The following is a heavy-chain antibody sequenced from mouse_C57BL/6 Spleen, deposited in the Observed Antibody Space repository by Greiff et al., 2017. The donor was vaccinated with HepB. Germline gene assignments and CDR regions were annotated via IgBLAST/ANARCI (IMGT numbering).Heavy chain of an antibody. CDR1: GFTFSDYG. D-gene: IGHD1-1*01. V-gene: IGHV5-17*01. Sequence: EVQLVESGGGLVKPGGSLKLSCAASGFTFSDYGMHWVRPAPEKGLEWVAYISSGSSTIYYADTVKGRFTISRDNAKNTLFLQMTSLRSEDTAMYYCARQLYYGSSSWFAYWGQGTLVTVSA. CDR3: ARQLYYGSSSWFAY. J-gene: IGHJ3*01. CDR2: ISSGSSTI.